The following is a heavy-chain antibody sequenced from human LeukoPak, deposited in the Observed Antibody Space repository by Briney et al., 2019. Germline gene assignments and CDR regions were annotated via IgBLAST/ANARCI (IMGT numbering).Heavy chain of an antibody. CDR2: IYYSGST. D-gene: IGHD2-15*01. CDR3: ARREEWWFY. Sequence: SETLSLTCTVSGGSISSSSYYWGWIPQPPGKGLEWIGSIYYSGSTYYNPSLKSRVTISVDTSKNQFSLKLSSVTAADTAVYYCARREEWWFYWGQGTLVTVSS. CDR1: GGSISSSSYY. J-gene: IGHJ4*02. V-gene: IGHV4-39*01.